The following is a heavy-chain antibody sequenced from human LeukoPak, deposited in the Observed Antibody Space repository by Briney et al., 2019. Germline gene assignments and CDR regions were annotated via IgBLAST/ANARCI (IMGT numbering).Heavy chain of an antibody. CDR2: ISSSGSTI. Sequence: PGGSLRLSCAASGFTFSSYEMNWVRQAPGKGLEWVSYISSSGSTIYYADSVKGRFTISRDNAKNSLYLQMNSLRAEDTAVYYCARGGVHDYGDYNAVGPFDYWGQGTLVTVSS. D-gene: IGHD4-17*01. V-gene: IGHV3-48*03. J-gene: IGHJ4*02. CDR1: GFTFSSYE. CDR3: ARGGVHDYGDYNAVGPFDY.